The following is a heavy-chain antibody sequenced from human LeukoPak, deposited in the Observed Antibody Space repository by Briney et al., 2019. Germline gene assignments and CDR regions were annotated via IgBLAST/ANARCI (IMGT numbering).Heavy chain of an antibody. CDR2: ISGSGGST. J-gene: IGHJ4*02. V-gene: IGHV3-23*01. CDR3: AKDRASGSGSYSYRGFDY. Sequence: GGSLRLSCAASGFIFSSYAMGWVRQAPGKGLEWVSAISGSGGSTYYADSVKGRFTISRDNSKNTLYLQMNSLRAEDTAVYYCAKDRASGSGSYSYRGFDYWGQGTLVTVSS. CDR1: GFIFSSYA. D-gene: IGHD6-19*01.